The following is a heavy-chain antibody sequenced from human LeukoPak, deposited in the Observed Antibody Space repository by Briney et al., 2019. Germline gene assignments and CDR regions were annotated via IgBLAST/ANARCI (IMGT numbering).Heavy chain of an antibody. J-gene: IGHJ4*02. CDR1: GFTFSSYG. CDR3: AKSFWWFGEFSPFDY. V-gene: IGHV3-23*01. D-gene: IGHD3-10*01. CDR2: ISSIDGST. Sequence: GGSLRLSCAASGFTFSSYGMSWVRQAPGKGLEWVSGISSIDGSTYYADSVRGRFTVSRDNSKNTLYLQMNSLRAEDTAVYYCAKSFWWFGEFSPFDYWGQGTLLTVSS.